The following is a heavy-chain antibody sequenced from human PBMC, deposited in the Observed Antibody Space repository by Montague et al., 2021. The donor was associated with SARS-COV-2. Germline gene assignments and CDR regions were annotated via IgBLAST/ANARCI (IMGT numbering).Heavy chain of an antibody. D-gene: IGHD1-26*01. J-gene: IGHJ6*02. V-gene: IGHV3-48*03. Sequence: SLRISCAASGFSFSLYEMNWVRQAPGKGLEWVSFISSSGSAIYSADSVKGRFTISRDNAKNSLYLQMNSLIAEDTAVYYCARDRRTVGVTMDYYYFYGMDVWGQGTTVTVSS. CDR1: GFSFSLYE. CDR3: ARDRRTVGVTMDYYYFYGMDV. CDR2: ISSSGSAI.